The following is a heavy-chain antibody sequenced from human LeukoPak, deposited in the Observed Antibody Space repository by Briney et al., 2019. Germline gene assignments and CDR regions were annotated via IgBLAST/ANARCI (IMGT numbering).Heavy chain of an antibody. D-gene: IGHD2-15*01. V-gene: IGHV4-59*01. CDR1: GGSISSCY. J-gene: IGHJ3*01. CDR2: IYYSGST. CDR3: ARHRGGFDL. Sequence: SETLSLTCTVSGGSISSCYWSWIRQPPGKRLEWIGYIYYSGSTNYNPSLKSRVTISVDTSKIHFSLKLSSVTAADTAAYYCARHRGGFDLWGQGTMVTVSS.